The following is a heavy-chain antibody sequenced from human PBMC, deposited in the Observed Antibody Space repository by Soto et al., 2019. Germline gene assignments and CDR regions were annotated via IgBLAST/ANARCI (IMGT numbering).Heavy chain of an antibody. CDR1: RFPFNSYA. CDR2: ISGSGGAT. J-gene: IGHJ3*02. D-gene: IGHD2-15*01. CDR3: AKDLDAGGPRAFDS. V-gene: IGHV3-23*01. Sequence: EVQRLESGGGLVQPGGSLRLSCAASRFPFNSYAMRWVRQAPGKGLEWVSAISGSGGATYYAGSVKGRFTISRDNSKPTLYLQMNSLRAEDTAVYHCAKDLDAGGPRAFDSWGQGTMATVSS.